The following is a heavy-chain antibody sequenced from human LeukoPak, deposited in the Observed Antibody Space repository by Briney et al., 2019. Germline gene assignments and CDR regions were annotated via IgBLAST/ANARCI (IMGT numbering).Heavy chain of an antibody. Sequence: GESLKISCQCSGYRFSTSWIAWVRQAPGKGLEWVGSIYIGDSDPRYSPSFQGHVTMSADKSVNTASLQWNSLQGSDTGIYYCAKVKSFGYWFFDLWGRGTLVAVSS. D-gene: IGHD3-16*01. J-gene: IGHJ2*01. V-gene: IGHV5-51*01. CDR3: AKVKSFGYWFFDL. CDR1: GYRFSTSW. CDR2: IYIGDSDP.